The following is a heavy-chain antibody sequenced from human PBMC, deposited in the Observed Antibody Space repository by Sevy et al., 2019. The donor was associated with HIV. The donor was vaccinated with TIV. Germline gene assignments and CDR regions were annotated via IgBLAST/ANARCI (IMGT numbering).Heavy chain of an antibody. CDR2: IDPKSGGT. CDR1: GYTFSVKY. V-gene: IGHV1-2*02. J-gene: IGHJ4*02. Sequence: ASVKVSCKASGYTFSVKYIHWVRQAPGQGLDWVGWIDPKSGGTSYAQKFQGRVSMTRDTSISTAYMELYWLTSDDTAVYYCARGGSKWNDDYFDYWGQGSLVTVSS. D-gene: IGHD1-20*01. CDR3: ARGGSKWNDDYFDY.